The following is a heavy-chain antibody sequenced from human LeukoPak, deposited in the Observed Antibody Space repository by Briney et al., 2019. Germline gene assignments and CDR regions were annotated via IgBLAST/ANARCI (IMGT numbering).Heavy chain of an antibody. V-gene: IGHV3-23*01. D-gene: IGHD3-10*01. CDR1: GFTFSSYA. Sequence: PGGSLRLSCAASGFTFSSYAMSWVRQAPGKGLEWVSAISSSGGSTYYADSVKGRFTISRDNSKNTLYLQMNSLRAEDTAVYYCAKDRAYGSGSYPFDYWGQGTLVTVSS. J-gene: IGHJ4*02. CDR3: AKDRAYGSGSYPFDY. CDR2: ISSSGGST.